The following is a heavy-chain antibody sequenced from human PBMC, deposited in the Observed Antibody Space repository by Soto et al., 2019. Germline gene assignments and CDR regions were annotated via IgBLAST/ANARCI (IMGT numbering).Heavy chain of an antibody. Sequence: QVQLVQSGAEVKKPGASVKVSCKASGYTFTSYGISWVRQAPGQGFDWMGWISAYNGNTNYAQKLHGRVTKTTDTSTRTAYMELRSLRSDDTAVYSYASTKGVAGATGQFDYWGQGTLVTVSS. D-gene: IGHD6-19*01. CDR2: ISAYNGNT. J-gene: IGHJ4*02. CDR3: ASTKGVAGATGQFDY. V-gene: IGHV1-18*01. CDR1: GYTFTSYG.